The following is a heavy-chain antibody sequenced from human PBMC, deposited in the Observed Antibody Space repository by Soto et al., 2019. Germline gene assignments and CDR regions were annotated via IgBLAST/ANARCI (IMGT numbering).Heavy chain of an antibody. CDR2: IIPIFGTA. CDR1: GGTFSSYA. J-gene: IGHJ6*02. CDR3: ARENEVPLSIVATMDRCGYYYYYGMDV. D-gene: IGHD5-12*01. Sequence: QVQLVQSGAEVKKPGSSVKVSCKASGGTFSSYAINWVRQAPGQGLEWMGGIIPIFGTANYAQKFQGRVTITADKSTSTSYMEQSSLISEDAAVYYCARENEVPLSIVATMDRCGYYYYYGMDVWGQGPTVTVSS. V-gene: IGHV1-69*06.